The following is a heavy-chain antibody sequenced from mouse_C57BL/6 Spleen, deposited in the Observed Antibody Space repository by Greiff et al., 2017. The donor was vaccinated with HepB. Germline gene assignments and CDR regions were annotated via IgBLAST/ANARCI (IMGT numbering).Heavy chain of an antibody. CDR2: ISDGGSYT. D-gene: IGHD1-1*01. J-gene: IGHJ2*01. V-gene: IGHV5-4*01. CDR3: ARGARTTVVAHFDY. Sequence: EVQGVESGGGLVKPGGSLKLSCAASGFTFSSYAMSWVRQTPEKRLEWVATISDGGSYTYYPDNVKGRFTISRDNAKNILYLQMSHLKSEDTAMYYCARGARTTVVAHFDYWGQGTTLTVSS. CDR1: GFTFSSYA.